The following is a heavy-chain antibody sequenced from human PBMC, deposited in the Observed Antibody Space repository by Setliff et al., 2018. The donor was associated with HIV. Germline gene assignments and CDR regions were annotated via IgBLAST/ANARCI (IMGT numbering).Heavy chain of an antibody. Sequence: PGGFLRLSCAASGFNFSSHTMNWIRQAPGKGLEWISYISSSGSSIYLANSVKGRFIISRDNAKNALYLQMNSLRAEDTAVYYCARDWGEHYDSSGFSSWGQGTPVTVSS. J-gene: IGHJ5*02. CDR2: ISSSGSSI. V-gene: IGHV3-48*04. CDR1: GFNFSSHT. CDR3: ARDWGEHYDSSGFSS. D-gene: IGHD3-22*01.